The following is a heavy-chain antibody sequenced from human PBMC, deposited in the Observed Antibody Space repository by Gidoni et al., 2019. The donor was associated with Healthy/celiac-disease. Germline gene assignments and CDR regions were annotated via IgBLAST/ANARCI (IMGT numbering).Heavy chain of an antibody. Sequence: EINHSGSTNYNPSLKSRVTISVDTSKNQFSLKLSSVTAADTAVYYCARGRIIYSGYSRYYYYGMDVWGQGTTVTVSS. CDR2: INHSGST. J-gene: IGHJ6*02. D-gene: IGHD5-12*01. V-gene: IGHV4-34*01. CDR3: ARGRIIYSGYSRYYYYGMDV.